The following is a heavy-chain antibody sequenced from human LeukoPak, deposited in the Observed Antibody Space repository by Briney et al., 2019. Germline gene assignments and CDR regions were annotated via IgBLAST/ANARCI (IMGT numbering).Heavy chain of an antibody. V-gene: IGHV3-9*03. CDR3: AKDLYSNFAYYFDY. J-gene: IGHJ4*02. Sequence: GGSLRLSCAASGFTFDDYAMHWVRQAPGKGLEWVSGISWNSGSIGYADSVKGRFTISRDNAKNSLYLQTNSLRAEDMAFYYCAKDLYSNFAYYFDYWGQGTLVTVSS. CDR2: ISWNSGSI. D-gene: IGHD4-11*01. CDR1: GFTFDDYA.